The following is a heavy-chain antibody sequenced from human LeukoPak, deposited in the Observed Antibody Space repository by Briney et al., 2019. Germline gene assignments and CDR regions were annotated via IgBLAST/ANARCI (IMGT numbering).Heavy chain of an antibody. CDR3: ARDGGDSYDSSGYPS. J-gene: IGHJ5*02. Sequence: GGSLRLSCAASGFTFSGYEMNWVRQAPGKGLEWVSYITSSGRTRYYADSVKGRFTLSRDNAKNSLYLQMNSLRAEDTAVYYCARDGGDSYDSSGYPSWGQGTLVTVSS. CDR1: GFTFSGYE. D-gene: IGHD3-22*01. V-gene: IGHV3-48*03. CDR2: ITSSGRTR.